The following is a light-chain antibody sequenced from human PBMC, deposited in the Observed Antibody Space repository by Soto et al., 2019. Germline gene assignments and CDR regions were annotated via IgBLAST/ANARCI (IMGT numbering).Light chain of an antibody. CDR2: CAS. CDR1: QSVSSN. V-gene: IGKV3-15*01. J-gene: IGKJ3*01. Sequence: EIVMTQSPATLSVSPGERATLSCRASQSVSSNLTWYQQKPSQAPSLPIYCASTRATGIPARFSGSGSGTEFSLTISSLQSGDFAVYYCQQYNDGPLLFGPGTKVDIK. CDR3: QQYNDGPLL.